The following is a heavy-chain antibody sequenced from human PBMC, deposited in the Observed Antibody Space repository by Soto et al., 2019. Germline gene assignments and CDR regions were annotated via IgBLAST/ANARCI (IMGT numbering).Heavy chain of an antibody. CDR1: GYIFTSFG. V-gene: IGHV1-18*04. J-gene: IGHJ5*02. Sequence: ASVKVSCKASGYIFTSFGISWVRQAPGQGLEWMGWISGFNGNTKYAQKVQGRVTMTTDTSANTAYMELRGLTSDDTAVYYCARGPRYCSSSTCFAGVNWFDPWGQGTPVTVSS. CDR3: ARGPRYCSSSTCFAGVNWFDP. CDR2: ISGFNGNT. D-gene: IGHD2-2*01.